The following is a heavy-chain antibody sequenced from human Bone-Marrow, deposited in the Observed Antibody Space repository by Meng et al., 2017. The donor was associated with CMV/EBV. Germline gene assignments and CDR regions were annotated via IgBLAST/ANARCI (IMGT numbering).Heavy chain of an antibody. CDR1: GFTFSDHY. V-gene: IGHV3-72*01. J-gene: IGHJ4*02. Sequence: GGSLRLSCVASGFTFSDHYMDWVRQAPGKGLEWVGRTRNKANSYTTEYAASVKDRFTISRDDSKNSLYLQINSLKTEDTAVYYCARGLGPGGCYFDYWGQGTLVTGSS. CDR3: ARGLGPGGCYFDY. CDR2: TRNKANSYTT. D-gene: IGHD3-16*01.